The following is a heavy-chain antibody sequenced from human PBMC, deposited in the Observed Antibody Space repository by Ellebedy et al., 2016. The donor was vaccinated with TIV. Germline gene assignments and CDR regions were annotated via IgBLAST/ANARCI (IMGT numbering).Heavy chain of an antibody. V-gene: IGHV4-59*08. D-gene: IGHD3-16*01. CDR1: GSISTYY. CDR3: ASGPRGTFGGVIYFDY. CDR2: VFYSGST. Sequence: MPSETLSLTCTVSGSISTYYWNWIRQPPGKGLEWIGYVFYSGSTNYNPSLKSRVTISVDTSKNQFSLKLSSVTAADTAVYYCASGPRGTFGGVIYFDYWGQGTLVTVSS. J-gene: IGHJ4*02.